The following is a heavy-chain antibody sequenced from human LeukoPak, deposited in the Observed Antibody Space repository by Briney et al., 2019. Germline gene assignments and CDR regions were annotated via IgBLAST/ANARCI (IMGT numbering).Heavy chain of an antibody. CDR3: ARLPYCSSTSCYADY. D-gene: IGHD2-2*01. V-gene: IGHV3-66*04. Sequence: GGSLRLSCAATGFTVSSNYMSWVRQAPGKGLEWVSVIYSDGNTYYANSVKGRFTISRDNSKNTLYLQMNSLRAEDTAVYYCARLPYCSSTSCYADYWGQGTLVTVSS. CDR1: GFTVSSNY. J-gene: IGHJ4*02. CDR2: IYSDGNT.